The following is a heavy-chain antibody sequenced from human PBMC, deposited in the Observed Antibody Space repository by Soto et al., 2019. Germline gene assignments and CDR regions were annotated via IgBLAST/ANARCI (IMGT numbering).Heavy chain of an antibody. Sequence: GASLRLSCAASGFIFSSYGLNWVRQAPGKGLEWVAVIWSDGSNKDYADSVKGRFAISRDNSKNTLYLEMNSLRAEDTAVYFCARATYCNSANCYRLDYWGQGTLVNVSS. V-gene: IGHV3-33*01. CDR1: GFIFSSYG. J-gene: IGHJ4*02. D-gene: IGHD2-2*02. CDR2: IWSDGSNK. CDR3: ARATYCNSANCYRLDY.